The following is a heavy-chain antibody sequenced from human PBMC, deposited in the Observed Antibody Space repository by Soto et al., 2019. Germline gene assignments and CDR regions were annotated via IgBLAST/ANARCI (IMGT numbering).Heavy chain of an antibody. CDR3: ARAYCSTTTRYVLGGINWFDP. CDR2: IDAGNGNT. CDR1: GYTFTSYA. Sequence: QVQLVQSGAEVKKPGASVKVSCKASGYTFTSYALHWVRQAPGDRLEWMGWIDAGNGNTKYSQKFQGRVTITRDTSASTAYMELSSLRSEDAAVYYCARAYCSTTTRYVLGGINWFDPWGQGTLVTVSS. D-gene: IGHD2-2*01. J-gene: IGHJ5*02. V-gene: IGHV1-3*01.